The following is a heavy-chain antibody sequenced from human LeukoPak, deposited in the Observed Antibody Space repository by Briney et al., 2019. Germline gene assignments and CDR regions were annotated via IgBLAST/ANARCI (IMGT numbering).Heavy chain of an antibody. CDR3: AKMKGHPLPKYYMDV. V-gene: IGHV3-23*01. CDR1: GFTFSSFA. J-gene: IGHJ6*03. CDR2: ISGSGYNT. Sequence: PGGSLRLSCAASGFTFSSFAMSWVRRTPGKGLEWVSGISGSGYNTHNADSVKGRFTISRDNSKNTLYLEMNSLRAEDTAIYYCAKMKGHPLPKYYMDVWGKGPRSPSR.